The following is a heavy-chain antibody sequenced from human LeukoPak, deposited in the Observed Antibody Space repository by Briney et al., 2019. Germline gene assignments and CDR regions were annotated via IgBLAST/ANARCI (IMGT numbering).Heavy chain of an antibody. Sequence: GGSLRLSCAASGFTFYDYTMHWVRQAPGKGLEWVSLISWDGGSTYYADSVKGRFTISRDNSKNSLYLQMNSLRTEDTALYYCAKSKGYYYYGMDVWGQGTTVTVSS. CDR2: ISWDGGST. D-gene: IGHD4-11*01. CDR3: AKSKGYYYYGMDV. J-gene: IGHJ6*02. CDR1: GFTFYDYT. V-gene: IGHV3-43*01.